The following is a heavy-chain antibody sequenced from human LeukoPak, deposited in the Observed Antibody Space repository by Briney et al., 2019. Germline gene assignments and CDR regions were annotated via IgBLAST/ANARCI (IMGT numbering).Heavy chain of an antibody. CDR3: AKVGYSYAGQPYYFDY. V-gene: IGHV3-23*01. Sequence: GGSLRLSCAASGFTFSSYGMHWVRQAPGKGLEWVSSISGSGGSTYYADSVKGRFTISRDNSKNTLYLQMNSLRAEDTAVYYCAKVGYSYAGQPYYFDYWGQGTLVTVSS. CDR2: ISGSGGST. D-gene: IGHD5-18*01. CDR1: GFTFSSYG. J-gene: IGHJ4*02.